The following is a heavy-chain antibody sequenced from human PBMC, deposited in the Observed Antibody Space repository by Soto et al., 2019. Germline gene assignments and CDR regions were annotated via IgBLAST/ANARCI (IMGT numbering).Heavy chain of an antibody. V-gene: IGHV3-48*01. CDR2: ISSSSSTI. J-gene: IGHJ2*01. D-gene: IGHD2-15*01. CDR3: SSSHTEVGGRVYIPASAFRLQRTSDL. Sequence: GKGLEWVSYISSSSSTIYYADSVKGRVTISRDNAKNSLYLQMNSLRAEDTAVYYCSSSHTEVGGRVYIPASAFRLQRTSDL.